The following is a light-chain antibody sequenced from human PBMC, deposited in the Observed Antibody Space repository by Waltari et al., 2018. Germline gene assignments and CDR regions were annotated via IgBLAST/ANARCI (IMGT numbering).Light chain of an antibody. CDR1: QRIGTS. V-gene: IGKV1-39*01. CDR2: AAS. Sequence: DLQVTHSPSSLSASVRDRVPLTCRASQRIGTSLSWYQHKPGKAPKRLIYAASRWQSGVPSRFSGSGSGTDFTLTVSSLQPEDFATYYCQQSYSTPWTFGQGAKVEIK. CDR3: QQSYSTPWT. J-gene: IGKJ1*01.